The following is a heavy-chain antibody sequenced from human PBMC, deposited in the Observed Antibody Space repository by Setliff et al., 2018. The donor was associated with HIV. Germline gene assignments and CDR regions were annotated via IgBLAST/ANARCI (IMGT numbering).Heavy chain of an antibody. D-gene: IGHD2-15*01. CDR3: ARGPIRYSSGVRWFLGVESWYSGIDY. Sequence: SETLSLTCAVYDGSLSSYYWSWIRQSTGKGLEWIGEINDSGTTNYNPSLESRVTMLMDMSKNQLSLKLSSVTAADTAVYFCARGPIRYSSGVRWFLGVESWYSGIDYWGQGTRVTVSS. CDR1: DGSLSSYY. V-gene: IGHV4-34*01. CDR2: INDSGTT. J-gene: IGHJ4*02.